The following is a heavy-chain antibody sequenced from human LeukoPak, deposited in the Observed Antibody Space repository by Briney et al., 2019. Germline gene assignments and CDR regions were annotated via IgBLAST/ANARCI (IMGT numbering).Heavy chain of an antibody. J-gene: IGHJ4*02. V-gene: IGHV4-30-4*01. CDR2: IYYSGST. D-gene: IGHD3-22*01. CDR1: GFTFNDFW. CDR3: ARESRDYYDSSGYQNYFDY. Sequence: LRLSCAGSGFTFNDFWMSWVRQPPGKGLEWIGYIYYSGSTYYNPSLKSRVTISVDTSKNQFSLKLSSVTAADTAVYYCARESRDYYDSSGYQNYFDYWGQGTLVTVSS.